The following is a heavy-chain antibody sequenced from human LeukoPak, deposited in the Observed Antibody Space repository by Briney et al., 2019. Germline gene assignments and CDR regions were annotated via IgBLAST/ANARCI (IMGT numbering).Heavy chain of an antibody. CDR1: GGSISSYY. Sequence: MTSETLSLTCTVSGGSISSYYWSWIRHPPGKGLEWIGYIYYSGSTNYNPSLKSRVTISVDTSKNQFSLKLTSVTAADTAVYYCARTTEGGYTYGYFYYYYMDVWGKGTTVTISS. V-gene: IGHV4-59*01. CDR2: IYYSGST. CDR3: ARTTEGGYTYGYFYYYYMDV. J-gene: IGHJ6*03. D-gene: IGHD5-18*01.